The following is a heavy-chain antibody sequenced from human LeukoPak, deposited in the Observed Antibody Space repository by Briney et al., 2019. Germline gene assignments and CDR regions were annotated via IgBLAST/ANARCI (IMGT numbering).Heavy chain of an antibody. V-gene: IGHV3-23*01. Sequence: GGSLRLSCAASGFTFSSYAMSWVRQAPGKGLEWVSSISGSGVSTYYADAVKGRFTISRDNSKHNLSLPMTNLRAEHTATCYCATYRQVLLPFESWGQGTLVTVSS. CDR3: ATYRQVLLPFES. CDR1: GFTFSSYA. D-gene: IGHD2-8*02. J-gene: IGHJ4*02. CDR2: ISGSGVST.